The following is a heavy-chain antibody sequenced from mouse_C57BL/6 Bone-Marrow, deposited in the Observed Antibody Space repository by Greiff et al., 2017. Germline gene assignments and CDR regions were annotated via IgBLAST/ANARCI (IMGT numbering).Heavy chain of an antibody. V-gene: IGHV3-6*01. CDR2: ISYDGSN. CDR3: AREDGSFDY. J-gene: IGHJ2*01. D-gene: IGHD2-3*01. CDR1: GYSITSGYY. Sequence: EVKLMESGPGLVKPSQSLSLTCSVTGYSITSGYYWNWIRQFPGNKLEWMGYISYDGSNNYNPSLKNRISITRDTSKNQFFLKLKSVTTEDTATYYCAREDGSFDYWGQGTTLTVSS.